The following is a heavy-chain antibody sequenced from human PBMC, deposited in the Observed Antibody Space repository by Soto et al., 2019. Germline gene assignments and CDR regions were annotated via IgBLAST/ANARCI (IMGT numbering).Heavy chain of an antibody. CDR1: GYTFTTFG. CDR3: VRGLTYGDFDY. V-gene: IGHV1-18*01. Sequence: QVQMVQSGAEVKKTGASVKVSCKTSGYTFTTFGFNWVRQAPGQGLEWMGCLTAYDGKRNFAQKFQDRLTMTMDISTSTVYMEISGTRSDDTAVYFCVRGLTYGDFDYWGRGTQVAVSS. CDR2: LTAYDGKR. J-gene: IGHJ4*02. D-gene: IGHD3-10*01.